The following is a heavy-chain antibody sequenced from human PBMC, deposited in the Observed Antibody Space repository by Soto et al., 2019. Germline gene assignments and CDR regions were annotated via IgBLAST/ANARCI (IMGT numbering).Heavy chain of an antibody. CDR2: VSKSDYT. CDR1: GFSFNNYG. CDR3: AREDSIIIPAVSDF. J-gene: IGHJ4*02. Sequence: PGGPLGLSCAVSGFSFNNYGFNWVRQPPGKGLEWVSSVSKSDYTYYSDSVRGRFTISRDNAKNSVSLQMNSLRAEDTAVYYCAREDSIIIPAVSDFWGQGTLVTVSS. D-gene: IGHD2-2*01. V-gene: IGHV3-21*01.